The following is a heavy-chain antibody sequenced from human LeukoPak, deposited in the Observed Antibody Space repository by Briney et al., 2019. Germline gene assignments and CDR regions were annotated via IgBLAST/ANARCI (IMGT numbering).Heavy chain of an antibody. CDR2: IFYSGST. Sequence: SETLSLTCTVSGGSISSSNNYWGWIRQPPGKGLEWIGSIFYSGSTYYNPSLKSRVTISADTSKNQFSLKLSSVTAADTAVYYCAREKPDIVATGGFDYWGQGTLVTVSS. J-gene: IGHJ4*02. V-gene: IGHV4-39*07. D-gene: IGHD5-12*01. CDR1: GGSISSSNNY. CDR3: AREKPDIVATGGFDY.